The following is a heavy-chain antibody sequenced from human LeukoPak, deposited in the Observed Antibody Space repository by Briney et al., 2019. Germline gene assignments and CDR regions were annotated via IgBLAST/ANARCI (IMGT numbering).Heavy chain of an antibody. D-gene: IGHD4-17*01. Sequence: PSETLSLTCTVSGGSISSGDYYWSWIRQPPGKGLEWIGYIYYSGSTYYNPSLKSRVTISVDTSKNQFSLKLSSVTAADTAVYYCATKRGGQNYGDYWFDPWGQGTLVTVSS. J-gene: IGHJ5*02. CDR2: IYYSGST. V-gene: IGHV4-31*03. CDR1: GGSISSGDYY. CDR3: ATKRGGQNYGDYWFDP.